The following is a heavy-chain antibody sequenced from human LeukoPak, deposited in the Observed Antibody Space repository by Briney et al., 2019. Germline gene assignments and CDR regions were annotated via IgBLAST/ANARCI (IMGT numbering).Heavy chain of an antibody. CDR2: ISSSSSYT. J-gene: IGHJ5*02. CDR3: ARIFAGSTLWFDP. CDR1: GLTFSDYY. Sequence: GGSLRLSCAASGLTFSDYYMSWIRQAPGKGLEWVSYISSSSSYTNYADSVKGRFTISRDNAKNSLYLQMNSLRAEDTAVYYCARIFAGSTLWFDPWGQGTLVTVSS. V-gene: IGHV3-11*03.